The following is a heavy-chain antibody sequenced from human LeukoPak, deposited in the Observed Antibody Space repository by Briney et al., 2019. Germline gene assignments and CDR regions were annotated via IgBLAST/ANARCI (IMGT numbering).Heavy chain of an antibody. V-gene: IGHV1-46*01. D-gene: IGHD1-26*01. J-gene: IGHJ6*02. Sequence: ASVKVSCKASGYTFTSYDMHWVRQAPGQGLEWMGIINASGGSTSYAQKFQGRVTMTRDTSTSTVYMELSSLRSEDTAVYYCATPSWELVDYYYGMDVWGQGTTVTVSS. CDR1: GYTFTSYD. CDR3: ATPSWELVDYYYGMDV. CDR2: INASGGST.